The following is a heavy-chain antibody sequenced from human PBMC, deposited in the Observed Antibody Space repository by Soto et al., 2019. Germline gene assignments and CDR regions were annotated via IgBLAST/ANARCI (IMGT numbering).Heavy chain of an antibody. CDR3: ARGDRGAFDI. D-gene: IGHD1-26*01. Sequence: EVQLVESGGGLVQPGESLRLSCAASGFTFSYYWMHWVRQAPGKGLVWVSRIHSDGSSTTYADSVKGRFTISRDNARNTVYLLMNSLRVEDTAVYYCARGDRGAFDIWGQGTVVTVSS. CDR2: IHSDGSST. CDR1: GFTFSYYW. V-gene: IGHV3-74*01. J-gene: IGHJ3*02.